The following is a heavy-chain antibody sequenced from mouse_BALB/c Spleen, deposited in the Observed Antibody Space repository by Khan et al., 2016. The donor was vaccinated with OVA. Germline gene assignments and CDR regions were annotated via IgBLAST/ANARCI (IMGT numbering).Heavy chain of an antibody. J-gene: IGHJ3*01. V-gene: IGHV5-6*01. D-gene: IGHD4-1*01. CDR3: ASHLTGSFAY. CDR2: ISSDGDYT. CDR1: GFTFSSYS. Sequence: EVELVESGGDLVKPGGSLTLSCAASGFTFSSYSMSWVRQTPDKRLEWVATISSDGDYTYFPDSVKGRFTISRDNAKNTLNLQMSSLKSEDTALYYCASHLTGSFAYWGQGTLVTVSA.